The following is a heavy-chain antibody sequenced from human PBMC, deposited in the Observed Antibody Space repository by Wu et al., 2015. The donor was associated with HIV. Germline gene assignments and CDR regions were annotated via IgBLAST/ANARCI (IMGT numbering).Heavy chain of an antibody. Sequence: QVQLVQSGAEVRKPGASVKVSCKVSGYTLTELSMHWVRQSPGKGLEWMGGFDPEDGETIYAQKFQGRVTMTEDTSTDTAYMELSSLRSEDTAVYYCATGLAVINPPKDLQLDYWARERWSPSPQ. CDR1: GYTLTELS. J-gene: IGHJ4*02. V-gene: IGHV1-24*01. CDR3: ATGLAVINPPKDLQLDY. D-gene: IGHD3-22*01. CDR2: FDPEDGET.